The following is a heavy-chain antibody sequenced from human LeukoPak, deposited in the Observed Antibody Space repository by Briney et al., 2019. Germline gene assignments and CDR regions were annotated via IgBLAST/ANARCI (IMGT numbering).Heavy chain of an antibody. J-gene: IGHJ4*02. CDR2: INRSGNT. Sequence: SETLSLTCVVYGGSFSGYYWTWIRQSPGKGLEWIGEINRSGNTNYNPSLKSRVTISVDTSKNQFSLKLSSVTAADTAVYYCARAPYCGGDCYSYYFDYWGQGTLVTVSS. D-gene: IGHD2-21*02. CDR3: ARAPYCGGDCYSYYFDY. V-gene: IGHV4-34*01. CDR1: GGSFSGYY.